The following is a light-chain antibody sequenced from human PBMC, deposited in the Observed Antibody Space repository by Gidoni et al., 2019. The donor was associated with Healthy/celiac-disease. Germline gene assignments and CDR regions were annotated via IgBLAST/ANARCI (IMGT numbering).Light chain of an antibody. Sequence: QPVLTQPPAVSVAPAQRVTISCTVSSSNIGAGYDVHWYQQLPGTAPKLLIYGHSNRPSGVPDRFSGSKSGTSASLAITGLQAEDEADYYCQSYDSSLSGSAVFGGGTQLTVL. CDR3: QSYDSSLSGSAV. J-gene: IGLJ2*01. V-gene: IGLV1-40*01. CDR2: GHS. CDR1: SSNIGAGYD.